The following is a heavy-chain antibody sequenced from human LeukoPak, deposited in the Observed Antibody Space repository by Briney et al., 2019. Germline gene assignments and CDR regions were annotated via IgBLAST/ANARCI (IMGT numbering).Heavy chain of an antibody. Sequence: ASVKVSCKASGYTFTSYDISWVRQAPGQGLEWMGWINPNSGGTNYAQKFQGRVTMTRDTSISTAYMELSRLRSDDTAVYYCARVDIVGATSGWFDPWGQGTLVTVSS. CDR1: GYTFTSYD. D-gene: IGHD1-26*01. CDR2: INPNSGGT. V-gene: IGHV1-2*02. CDR3: ARVDIVGATSGWFDP. J-gene: IGHJ5*02.